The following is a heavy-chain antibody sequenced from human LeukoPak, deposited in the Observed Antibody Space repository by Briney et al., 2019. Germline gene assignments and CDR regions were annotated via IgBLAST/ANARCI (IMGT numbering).Heavy chain of an antibody. CDR2: IVVGSGNT. CDR1: GFTFTSSA. D-gene: IGHD4-11*01. Sequence: ASVKVSCEASGFTFTSSAVQWVRQARGQRLEWIGWIVVGSGNTNYAQKFQERVTITRDMSTSTAYMELSSLRSEDTAVYYCAAPTANDAFDIWGQGTMVTVSS. J-gene: IGHJ3*02. V-gene: IGHV1-58*01. CDR3: AAPTANDAFDI.